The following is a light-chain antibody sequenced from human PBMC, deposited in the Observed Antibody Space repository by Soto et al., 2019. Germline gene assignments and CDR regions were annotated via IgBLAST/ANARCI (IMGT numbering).Light chain of an antibody. CDR1: SGQSTYI. V-gene: IGLV4-60*02. J-gene: IGLJ2*01. CDR3: ETWDINTHVV. Sequence: QSVLTLSSSASASMGSSVKHTCTLSSGQSTYIIAWHQQQPGKAPRYLMKLEGSGSYNKGSGVPDRFSGSSSGADRYLTISNLQFEDEADYYCETWDINTHVVFGGGTKLTVL. CDR2: LEGSGSY.